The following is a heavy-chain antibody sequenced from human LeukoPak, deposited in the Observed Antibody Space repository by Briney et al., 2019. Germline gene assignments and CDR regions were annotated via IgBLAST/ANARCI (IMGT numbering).Heavy chain of an antibody. CDR3: AKVLIRGYAFDI. D-gene: IGHD3-3*01. J-gene: IGHJ3*02. V-gene: IGHV3-23*01. CDR1: GFSFSSYA. Sequence: PGGSLRLSCSASGFSFSSYAMSWVRQAPGKGLEWVSGISASGAITYYADSVKGRFTVSRDNSKNTLYLQMNSLRAEDTAVYYCAKVLIRGYAFDIWGQGTMVTVSS. CDR2: ISASGAIT.